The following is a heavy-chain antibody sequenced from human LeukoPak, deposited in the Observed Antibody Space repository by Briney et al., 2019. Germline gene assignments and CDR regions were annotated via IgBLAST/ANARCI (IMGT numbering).Heavy chain of an antibody. CDR2: ISYDGYNK. V-gene: IGHV3-30*04. J-gene: IGHJ4*02. CDR1: GFTFSSYA. CDR3: AKDPTDFDSSGQTYFDY. Sequence: PGGSLRLSCAASGFTFSSYAMHWVRQAPGKGLEWVADISYDGYNKYYADSVKGRFTISRDNSKNTLFLQMNSLRAEDTAVYYCAKDPTDFDSSGQTYFDYWGQGSLVTVSS. D-gene: IGHD3-22*01.